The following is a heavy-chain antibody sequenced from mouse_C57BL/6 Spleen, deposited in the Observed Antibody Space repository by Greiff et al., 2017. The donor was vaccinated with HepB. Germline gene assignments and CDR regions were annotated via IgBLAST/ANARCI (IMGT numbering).Heavy chain of an antibody. CDR1: GYTFTDYN. Sequence: DVHLVESGPELVKPGASVKMSCKASGYTFTDYNLHWVKQSHGKSLEWIGYINPNNGGTSYNQKFKGKATLTVNKSSSTAYMELRSLTSEDSAVYYCARGELRLGAMDYWGQGTSVTVSS. V-gene: IGHV1-22*01. CDR2: INPNNGGT. J-gene: IGHJ4*01. D-gene: IGHD3-2*02. CDR3: ARGELRLGAMDY.